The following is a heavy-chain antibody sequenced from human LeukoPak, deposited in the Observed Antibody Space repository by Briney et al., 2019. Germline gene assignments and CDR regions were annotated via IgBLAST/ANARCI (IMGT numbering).Heavy chain of an antibody. CDR1: EFSVGSNY. J-gene: IGHJ4*02. CDR3: ATYYYGSGTAFES. V-gene: IGHV3-66*01. Sequence: GGSLRLSCAASEFSVGSNYMSWVRQAPGKGLEWVSVIYSGGSTYYADSVKGRFTISRDNSKNSLYLQMNSLRAEDTAVYYCATYYYGSGTAFESWGQGTLVTVSS. CDR2: IYSGGST. D-gene: IGHD3-10*01.